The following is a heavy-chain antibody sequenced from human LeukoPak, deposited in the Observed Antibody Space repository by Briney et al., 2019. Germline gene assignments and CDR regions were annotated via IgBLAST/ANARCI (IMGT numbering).Heavy chain of an antibody. D-gene: IGHD5/OR15-5a*01. J-gene: IGHJ5*01. Sequence: GGSLRLSCAASGFTFSTYAMSWVRQAPGKGLEWVSAISGSGGSPHYADSVKGRSTISRDFSKNTLYLQMNSLRAEDTAVYYCAKDHTVSTSYWFESWGLGTLVSVSS. CDR1: GFTFSTYA. CDR3: AKDHTVSTSYWFES. V-gene: IGHV3-23*01. CDR2: ISGSGGSP.